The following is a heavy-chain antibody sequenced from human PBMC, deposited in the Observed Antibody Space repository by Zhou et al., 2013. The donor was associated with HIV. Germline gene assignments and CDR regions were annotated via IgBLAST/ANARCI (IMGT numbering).Heavy chain of an antibody. CDR3: ARDRRDGVEIIGRGLYMDV. Sequence: QVQLVQSGAEVKKPGSSVKVSCKASGGTFSSYAISWVRQAPGQGLEWMGRIIPILGIANYAQKFQGRVTITADKSTSTAYMELSSLRSEDTAVYYCARDRRDGVEIIGRGLYMDVWGKGTTVTVSS. V-gene: IGHV1-69*04. CDR1: GGTFSSYA. D-gene: IGHD3-3*01. J-gene: IGHJ6*01. CDR2: IIPILGIA.